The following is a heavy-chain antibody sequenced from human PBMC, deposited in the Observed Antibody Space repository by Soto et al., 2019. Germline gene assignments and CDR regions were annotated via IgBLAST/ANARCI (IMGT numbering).Heavy chain of an antibody. CDR1: GFTFSSYS. D-gene: IGHD4-17*01. J-gene: IGHJ4*02. Sequence: GGSLRLSCAASGFTFSSYSMNWVRQAPGKGLEWVSSISSSSSYIYYADSVKGRFTISRDNAKNSLYLQMNSLRAEDTAVYYCARADEVGDYGDLGAYYWGQGTLVTVSS. CDR3: ARADEVGDYGDLGAYY. V-gene: IGHV3-21*01. CDR2: ISSSSSYI.